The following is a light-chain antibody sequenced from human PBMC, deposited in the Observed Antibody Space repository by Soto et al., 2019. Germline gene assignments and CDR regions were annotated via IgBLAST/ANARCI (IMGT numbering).Light chain of an antibody. CDR1: QSISSH. CDR3: QQSFTSLPHT. V-gene: IGKV1-39*01. CDR2: AAS. J-gene: IGKJ3*01. Sequence: DIEMTQSPSSLSASVGDRVTITCRASQSISSHLNWYQHKPGAAPKLLIYAASTLHTGVPSRFSGSGSGTDFTLTISSLQPEDFATYSCQQSFTSLPHTFGPGTKVDIK.